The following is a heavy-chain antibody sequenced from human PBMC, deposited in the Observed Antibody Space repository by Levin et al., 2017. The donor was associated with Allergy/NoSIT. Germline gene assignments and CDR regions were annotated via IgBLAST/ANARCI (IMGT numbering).Heavy chain of an antibody. Sequence: GGSLRLSCAASGFTFSSYGMHWVRQAPGKGLEWVAVISYDGSNKYYADSVKGRFTISRDNSKNTLYLQMNSLRAEDTAVYYCAKVAAVAGHQKSYYYYGMDVWGQGTTVTVSS. CDR2: ISYDGSNK. CDR1: GFTFSSYG. V-gene: IGHV3-30*18. CDR3: AKVAAVAGHQKSYYYYGMDV. D-gene: IGHD6-19*01. J-gene: IGHJ6*02.